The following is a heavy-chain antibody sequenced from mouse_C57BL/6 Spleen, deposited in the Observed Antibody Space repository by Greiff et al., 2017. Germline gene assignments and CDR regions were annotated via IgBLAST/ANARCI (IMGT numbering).Heavy chain of an antibody. D-gene: IGHD2-2*01. Sequence: VNLVASGPGLVAPSQSLSITCPVSGLSLPSYAISWVRQPPGKGLEWLGVIWTGGGKNYNSALKSRLSISKDNSKSQVFLKMNSLQTDDTARYYCARCDGYDDLFAYWGQGTLVTVSA. CDR3: ARCDGYDDLFAY. CDR2: IWTGGGK. CDR1: GLSLPSYA. V-gene: IGHV2-9-1*01. J-gene: IGHJ3*01.